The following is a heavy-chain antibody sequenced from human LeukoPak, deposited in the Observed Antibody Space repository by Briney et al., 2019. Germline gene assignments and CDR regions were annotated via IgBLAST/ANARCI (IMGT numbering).Heavy chain of an antibody. CDR3: ARVSGSNYGRAFDI. J-gene: IGHJ3*02. D-gene: IGHD1-26*01. CDR1: GLTFSSYA. V-gene: IGHV3-72*01. Sequence: PGGSLRLSCAAYGLTFSSYAMSWVRQAPGKGLEWVGRSRNKANSYTTEYAASVKGRFTISRDDSKNSVYLQMNSLKTEDTAVYYCARVSGSNYGRAFDIWGQGTMVTVSS. CDR2: SRNKANSYTT.